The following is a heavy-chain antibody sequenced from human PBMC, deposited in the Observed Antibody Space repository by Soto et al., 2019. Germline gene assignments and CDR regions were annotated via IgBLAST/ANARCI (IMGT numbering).Heavy chain of an antibody. CDR2: IYPGDSDT. CDR1: GYSFTSYW. J-gene: IGHJ3*02. V-gene: IGHV5-51*01. D-gene: IGHD6-6*01. Sequence: EVQLVQSGAEVKKPGESLKISCKGSGYSFTSYWIGWVCQMPGKGLEWMGIIYPGDSDTRYSPSFQGQVTISADKSISTAYLQWSSLKASDTGMYYCVGQKNPHASVDAFYIGGQGTMVSVFS. CDR3: VGQKNPHASVDAFYI.